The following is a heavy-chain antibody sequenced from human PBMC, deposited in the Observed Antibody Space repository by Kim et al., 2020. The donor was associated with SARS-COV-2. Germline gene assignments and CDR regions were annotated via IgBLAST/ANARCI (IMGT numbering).Heavy chain of an antibody. J-gene: IGHJ6*03. CDR3: ARGLVLVVKDYYYMDV. Sequence: SLKSRVTISVDTSKNQFSLKLSSVTAADTAVYYCARGLVLVVKDYYYMDVWGKGTTVTVSS. V-gene: IGHV4-30-2*05. D-gene: IGHD2-2*01.